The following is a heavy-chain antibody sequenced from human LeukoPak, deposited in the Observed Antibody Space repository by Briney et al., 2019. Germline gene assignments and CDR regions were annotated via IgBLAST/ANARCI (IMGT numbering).Heavy chain of an antibody. CDR2: ISNNGGTT. D-gene: IGHD1-26*01. CDR1: GFTFSSYT. J-gene: IGHJ4*02. CDR3: ARVASSGTYGDY. Sequence: PGGSLRLSCAASGFTFSSYTMHWVRQAPGKGLEYVSAISNNGGTTYYANSVKGRFTISRDNSKNTLYLQMGSLRVEDMAVYYCARVASSGTYGDYWGQGTLVTASS. V-gene: IGHV3-64*01.